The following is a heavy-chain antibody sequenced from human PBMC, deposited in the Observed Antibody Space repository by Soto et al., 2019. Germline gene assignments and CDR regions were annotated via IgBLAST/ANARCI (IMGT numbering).Heavy chain of an antibody. CDR1: GFTFGDYW. V-gene: IGHV3-7*03. D-gene: IGHD3-3*01. CDR2: MKKDGSEK. Sequence: GGSLRLSCAASGFTFGDYWMSWVRQPPGKGLEWVAHMKKDGSEKYYVDSVKGRFTVSRDNTKNSLYLQMNSLRAEDTAVYYCAKLGSGYYTGLYFDYWGPGTLVTVSS. CDR3: AKLGSGYYTGLYFDY. J-gene: IGHJ4*02.